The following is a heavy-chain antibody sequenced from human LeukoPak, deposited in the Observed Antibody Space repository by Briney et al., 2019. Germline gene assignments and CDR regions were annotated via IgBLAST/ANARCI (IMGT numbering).Heavy chain of an antibody. Sequence: SETLSLTCAVYGGSFSGYYWSWIRQPPGKGLEWIGEINHSGSTNYNPSLKSRVTISVDTSKNQFSLKLSSVTAADTAVYYCASTMYHYGSGYYGGQGTLVTVSS. CDR3: ASTMYHYGSGYY. D-gene: IGHD3-10*01. CDR2: INHSGST. CDR1: GGSFSGYY. J-gene: IGHJ4*02. V-gene: IGHV4-34*01.